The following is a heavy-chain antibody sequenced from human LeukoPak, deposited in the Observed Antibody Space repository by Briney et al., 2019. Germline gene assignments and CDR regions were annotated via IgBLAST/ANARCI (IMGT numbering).Heavy chain of an antibody. CDR2: ISGSGGST. D-gene: IGHD3-10*01. CDR1: GFTFSNAW. J-gene: IGHJ4*02. Sequence: GGSLRLSCAASGFTFSNAWMSWVRQAPGKGLEWVSAISGSGGSTYYADSVKGRFTISRDNSKNTLYLQMNSLRAEDTAVYYCAKDPGVMVRGVNDYWGQGTLVTVSS. V-gene: IGHV3-23*01. CDR3: AKDPGVMVRGVNDY.